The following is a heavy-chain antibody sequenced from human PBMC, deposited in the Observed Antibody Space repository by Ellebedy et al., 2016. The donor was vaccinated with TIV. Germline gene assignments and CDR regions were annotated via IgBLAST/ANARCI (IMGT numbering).Heavy chain of an antibody. V-gene: IGHV1-46*01. CDR3: AREGLASSGYWFDY. CDR1: GYTFTNFY. Sequence: ASVKVSCXASGYTFTNFYMHWVRQAPGHGLEGMGIINSRGGSTNYAQKFQGRVNMTRDKSTSTVYMELSSLRSEDTAVYYCAREGLASSGYWFDYWGQGTLVTVSS. D-gene: IGHD3-22*01. CDR2: INSRGGST. J-gene: IGHJ4*02.